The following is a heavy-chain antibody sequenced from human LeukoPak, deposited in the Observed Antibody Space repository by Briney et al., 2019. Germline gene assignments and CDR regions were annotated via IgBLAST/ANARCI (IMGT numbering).Heavy chain of an antibody. CDR3: ARGKYYDFWSGYYLSGGLDY. CDR2: MNPNSGNT. Sequence: ASVKVSCKASRYTFTSYDINWVRQATGQGLEWMGWMNPNSGNTGYAQKFQGRVTMTRNTSTSTAYMELSSLRSEDTAVYYCARGKYYDFWSGYYLSGGLDYWGQGTLVTVSS. V-gene: IGHV1-8*01. D-gene: IGHD3-3*01. CDR1: RYTFTSYD. J-gene: IGHJ4*02.